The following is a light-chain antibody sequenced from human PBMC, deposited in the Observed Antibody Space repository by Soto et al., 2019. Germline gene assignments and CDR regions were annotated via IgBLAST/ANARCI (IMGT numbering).Light chain of an antibody. CDR2: GAS. J-gene: IGKJ1*01. V-gene: IGKV3-20*01. Sequence: EIVLTQSTGTLSLSPGERSTLSCRASQTVSTVPLPWYQQKPGQATRLFIYGASSRATGIPDRFSGSGTGTDFTLTISRLEPEDFAGYYCQQYDNSLWTFGQGTKVDIK. CDR3: QQYDNSLWT. CDR1: QTVSTVP.